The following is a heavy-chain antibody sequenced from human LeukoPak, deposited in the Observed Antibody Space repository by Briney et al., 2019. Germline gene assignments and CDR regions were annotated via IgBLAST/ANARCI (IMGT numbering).Heavy chain of an antibody. CDR3: ARGERYSSGWYGEYYFDY. CDR2: INPNSGGT. CDR1: GYTFTGYY. J-gene: IGHJ4*02. Sequence: ASVKVSCKASGYTFTGYYMHWVRQAPGQGLEWMGWINPNSGGTNYAQKFQGRVTISVDTSKNQFSLKLSSVTAADTAVYYCARGERYSSGWYGEYYFDYWGQGTLVTVSS. V-gene: IGHV1-2*02. D-gene: IGHD6-19*01.